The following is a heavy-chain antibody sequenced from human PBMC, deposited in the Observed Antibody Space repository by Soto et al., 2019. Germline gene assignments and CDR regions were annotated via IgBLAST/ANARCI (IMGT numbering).Heavy chain of an antibody. D-gene: IGHD6-13*01. Sequence: GSLRRSCATSGFTFSSYEMNWVRQAPGKGLEWVSYISSSGSTIYYADSVKGRFTISRDNAKNSLYLQMDSLRAEDTAVYYCARDQEAGSFFPYYYGMDVWGKGTKVTVPQ. J-gene: IGHJ6*04. CDR3: ARDQEAGSFFPYYYGMDV. CDR1: GFTFSSYE. CDR2: ISSSGSTI. V-gene: IGHV3-48*03.